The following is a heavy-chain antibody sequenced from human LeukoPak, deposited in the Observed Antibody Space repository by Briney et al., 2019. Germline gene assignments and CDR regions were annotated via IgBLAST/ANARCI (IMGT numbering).Heavy chain of an antibody. V-gene: IGHV4-61*02. CDR1: GGSISSGSYY. J-gene: IGHJ4*02. CDR2: IYTSGST. D-gene: IGHD6-19*01. CDR3: ARVSMGSGFDY. Sequence: SQTLSLTCTVSGGSISSGSYYWSWIRQPAGKGLEWIGRIYTSGSTNYNPSLKSRVTISVDTSKNQFSLKLSSVTAADTAVYYCARVSMGSGFDYWGQGTLVTVSS.